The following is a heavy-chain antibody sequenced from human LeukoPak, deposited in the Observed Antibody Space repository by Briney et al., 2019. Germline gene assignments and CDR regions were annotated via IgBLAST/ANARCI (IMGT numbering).Heavy chain of an antibody. V-gene: IGHV3-7*01. CDR3: ARVYLTIFVVVIPYNYYYMDV. D-gene: IGHD3-3*01. Sequence: PGGSLRLSCAASGFTFSSYWMSWVRQAPGKGLEWVANIKQDGSEKYYVDSVKGRFTISRYNAKNSPYLQMNSMRDEDTAVYYCARVYLTIFVVVIPYNYYYMDVWGKGTTVTVSS. CDR2: IKQDGSEK. CDR1: GFTFSSYW. J-gene: IGHJ6*03.